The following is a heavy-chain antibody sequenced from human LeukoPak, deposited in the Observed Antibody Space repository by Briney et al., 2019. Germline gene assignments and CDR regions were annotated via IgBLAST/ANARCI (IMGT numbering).Heavy chain of an antibody. V-gene: IGHV4-38-2*02. Sequence: SETLSLTCTVSGYSISSGYYWGWIRQPPGKGLEWIGEINHSGSTNYNPSLKSRVTISVDTSKNQFSLKLSSVTAADTAVYYCARSTWGDWNPRQYNWFDPWGQGTLVTVSS. J-gene: IGHJ5*02. D-gene: IGHD1-1*01. CDR3: ARSTWGDWNPRQYNWFDP. CDR1: GYSISSGYY. CDR2: INHSGST.